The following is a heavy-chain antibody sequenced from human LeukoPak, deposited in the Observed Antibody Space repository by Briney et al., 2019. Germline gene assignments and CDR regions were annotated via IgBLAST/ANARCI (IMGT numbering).Heavy chain of an antibody. D-gene: IGHD2/OR15-2a*01. J-gene: IGHJ4*02. V-gene: IGHV3-23*01. CDR1: GFTFSSYA. CDR2: ISGSGGST. Sequence: GGSLRLSCAASGFTFSSYAMSCVRQAPGKGLEWVSAISGSGGSTYYADSVKGRFTISTANSKNTLYLKMNSLRAEATAVYSCAKVSQGDLWPRDYFDYWGQGTLVTVSS. CDR3: AKVSQGDLWPRDYFDY.